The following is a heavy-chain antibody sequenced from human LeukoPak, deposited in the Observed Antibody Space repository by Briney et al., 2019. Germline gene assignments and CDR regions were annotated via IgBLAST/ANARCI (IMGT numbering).Heavy chain of an antibody. CDR3: ARVLGAHRYGSIDH. CDR2: INPSSGST. V-gene: IGHV1-46*01. CDR1: GYTLTELS. D-gene: IGHD5-18*01. Sequence: GASVKVSCKVSGYTLTELSMHWVRQAPGQGLEWMGIINPSSGSTSYAQKFQGRVTMTRDTSTSTVYMELSSLRSEDTAIYYCARVLGAHRYGSIDHWGQGTLVTVSS. J-gene: IGHJ4*02.